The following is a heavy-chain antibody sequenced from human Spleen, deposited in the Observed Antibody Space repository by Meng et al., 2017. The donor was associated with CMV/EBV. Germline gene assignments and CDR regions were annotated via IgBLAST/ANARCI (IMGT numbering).Heavy chain of an antibody. Sequence: SETLSLTCTVSGGSISSYYWSWIRQPPGKGLEWIGYIYYSGSTNYNPSLKSRVTISVDTSKNQFSLKLSSVTAADTAVYYCARLVFGVALIDYWGQGTLVTVSS. D-gene: IGHD3-3*01. J-gene: IGHJ4*02. CDR2: IYYSGST. CDR3: ARLVFGVALIDY. V-gene: IGHV4-59*12. CDR1: GGSISSYY.